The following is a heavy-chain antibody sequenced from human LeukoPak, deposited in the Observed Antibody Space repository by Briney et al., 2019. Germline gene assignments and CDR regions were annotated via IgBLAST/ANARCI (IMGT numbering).Heavy chain of an antibody. V-gene: IGHV3-30*02. J-gene: IGHJ4*02. CDR2: IRYDGNNK. CDR1: GFTVSSNY. Sequence: GGSLRLSCAASGFTVSSNYMSWVRQAPGKGLKWVAYIRYDGNNKYHADSVKGRFTISRDNSKSTLYLQMNSLRAEDTAVYYCAKSTDYYDSSGYYFGTNYFDYWGQGTLVTVSS. CDR3: AKSTDYYDSSGYYFGTNYFDY. D-gene: IGHD3-22*01.